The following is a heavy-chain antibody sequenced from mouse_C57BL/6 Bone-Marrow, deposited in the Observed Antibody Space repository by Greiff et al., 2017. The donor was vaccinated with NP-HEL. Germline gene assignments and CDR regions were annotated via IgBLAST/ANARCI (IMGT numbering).Heavy chain of an antibody. V-gene: IGHV14-4*01. J-gene: IGHJ3*01. CDR2: IDPENGDT. CDR3: TTKLMFAY. CDR1: GFNIKDDY. Sequence: DVQLQESGAELVRPGASVKLSCTASGFNIKDDYMHWVKQRPEQGLEWIGWIDPENGDTEYASKFQGKATITADTSSNTAYLQLSSLTSEDTAVYYCTTKLMFAYWGQGTLVTVSA.